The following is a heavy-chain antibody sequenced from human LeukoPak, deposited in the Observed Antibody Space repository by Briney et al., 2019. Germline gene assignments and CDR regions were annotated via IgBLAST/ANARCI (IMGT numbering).Heavy chain of an antibody. CDR1: GFTFSSYS. J-gene: IGHJ4*02. CDR2: ISSSSSYI. CDR3: ARDGETSGYDSGSFDY. V-gene: IGHV3-21*01. D-gene: IGHD5-12*01. Sequence: GGSLRLSCAASGFTFSSYSMNWVRQAPGKGLEWVSSISSSSSYIYYADSVKGRFTISRDNAKNSLYLQMNSLRAEDTAVYYCARDGETSGYDSGSFDYWAREPWLPSPQ.